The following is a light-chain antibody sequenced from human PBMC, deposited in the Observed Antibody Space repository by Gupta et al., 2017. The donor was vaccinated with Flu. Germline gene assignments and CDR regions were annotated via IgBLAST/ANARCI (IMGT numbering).Light chain of an antibody. CDR3: QAWDSGVVV. CDR2: NDA. J-gene: IGLJ2*01. CDR1: KLGDKY. Sequence: FTGQTATITCSGSKLGDKYASWYQQKAGQPPILIIYNDAKRPSGIPERFSGSNSGNTATLTVSETQVGDEADYYCQAWDSGVVVFGGGTKLTVL. V-gene: IGLV3-1*01.